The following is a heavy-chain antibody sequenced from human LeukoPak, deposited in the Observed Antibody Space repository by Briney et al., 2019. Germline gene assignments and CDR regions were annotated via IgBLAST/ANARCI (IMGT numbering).Heavy chain of an antibody. CDR2: ISGSGGST. Sequence: GGSLRLSCAASGFSFSSHAMGWVRQAPGKGLEWVSAISGSGGSTYYADSVKGRFTISRDNSKNTLYLQMNSLRAEDTAVYHCAKRGGYGSGSYHFDYWGQGTLVTVSS. J-gene: IGHJ4*02. CDR1: GFSFSSHA. CDR3: AKRGGYGSGSYHFDY. V-gene: IGHV3-23*01. D-gene: IGHD3-10*01.